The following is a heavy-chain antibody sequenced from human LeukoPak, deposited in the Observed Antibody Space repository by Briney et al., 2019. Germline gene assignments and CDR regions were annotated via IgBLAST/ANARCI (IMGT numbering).Heavy chain of an antibody. V-gene: IGHV3-53*01. J-gene: IGHJ4*02. CDR3: TREGGRSGWYDY. Sequence: GGSLRLSCAASGFTVSSNYMSWVRQAPGRGLEWVSVIYSGGSTYYADSVKGRFTISRDNSKNTLYLQMNSLRAEDTAVYYCTREGGRSGWYDYWGQGTLVTVSS. CDR1: GFTVSSNY. D-gene: IGHD6-19*01. CDR2: IYSGGST.